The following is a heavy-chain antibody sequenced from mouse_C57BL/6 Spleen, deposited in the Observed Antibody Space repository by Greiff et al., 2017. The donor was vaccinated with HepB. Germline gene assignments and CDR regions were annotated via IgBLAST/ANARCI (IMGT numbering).Heavy chain of an antibody. CDR1: GFTFNTYA. V-gene: IGHV10-3*01. CDR2: IRSKSSNYAT. J-gene: IGHJ1*03. Sequence: EVKLVESGGGLVQPKGSLKLSCAASGFTFNTYAMHWVRQAPGKGLEWVALIRSKSSNYATYYADSVKDRFTISRDDSQSMLHLQMNNLKTEDTAMYYCVRDRGVTEGYWYFDVWGTGTTVTVSS. CDR3: VRDRGVTEGYWYFDV. D-gene: IGHD2-1*01.